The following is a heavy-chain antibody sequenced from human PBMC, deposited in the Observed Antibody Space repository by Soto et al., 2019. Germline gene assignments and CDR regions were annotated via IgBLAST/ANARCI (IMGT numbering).Heavy chain of an antibody. CDR3: ARAGGNFDP. CDR1: GGSISGRY. J-gene: IGHJ5*02. V-gene: IGHV4-59*11. CDR2: IFYSGGA. Sequence: SETLSLTCTVSGGSISGRYWGWIRQPPGKAPEYLGQIFYSGGANYNPSLEGRVSISVDTSKNQFSLKLISMTAADTAVYYCARAGGNFDPWGQGILVTVSS.